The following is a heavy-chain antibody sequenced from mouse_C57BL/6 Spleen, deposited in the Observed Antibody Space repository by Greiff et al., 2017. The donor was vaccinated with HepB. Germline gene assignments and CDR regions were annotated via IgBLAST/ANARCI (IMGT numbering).Heavy chain of an antibody. CDR2: IWRGGST. D-gene: IGHD2-3*01. Sequence: QVQLQQSGPGLVQPSQSLSITCTVSGFSLTSYGVHWVRQSPGKGLEWLGVIWRGGSTDYNAAFMSRLSITKDNSKSQVFFKMNSLQADDTDIYYCAKISADGYYAMDYWGQGTSVTVSS. J-gene: IGHJ4*01. CDR1: GFSLTSYG. CDR3: AKISADGYYAMDY. V-gene: IGHV2-5*01.